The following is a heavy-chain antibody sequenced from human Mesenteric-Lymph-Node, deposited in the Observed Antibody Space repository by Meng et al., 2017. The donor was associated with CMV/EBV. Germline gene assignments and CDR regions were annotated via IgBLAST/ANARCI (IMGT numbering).Heavy chain of an antibody. CDR2: ISGSGSNT. CDR3: ARLPTGWPNWFDP. CDR1: GFTFSRSV. J-gene: IGHJ5*02. D-gene: IGHD1-14*01. V-gene: IGHV3-23*01. Sequence: SGFTFSRSVMSWVRQAPGKGLEWVSVISGSGSNTDYEEYTDFVKGRFTISRDNSKSTLDLQMNSLRAEDTAVYYCARLPTGWPNWFDPWGQGTLVTVSS.